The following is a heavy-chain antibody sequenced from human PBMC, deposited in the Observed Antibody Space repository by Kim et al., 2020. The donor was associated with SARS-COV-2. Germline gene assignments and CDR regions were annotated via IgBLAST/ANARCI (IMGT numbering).Heavy chain of an antibody. V-gene: IGHV4-39*01. CDR1: GGSISSSSYY. J-gene: IGHJ4*02. CDR2: IYYSGST. CDR3: ASVSRDGYNSRDY. Sequence: SETLSLTCTVSGGSISSSSYYWGWIRQPPGKGLEWIGSIYYSGSTYYNPSLKSRVTISVDTSKNQFSLKLSSVTAADTAVYYCASVSRDGYNSRDYWGQGTLVTVSS. D-gene: IGHD5-12*01.